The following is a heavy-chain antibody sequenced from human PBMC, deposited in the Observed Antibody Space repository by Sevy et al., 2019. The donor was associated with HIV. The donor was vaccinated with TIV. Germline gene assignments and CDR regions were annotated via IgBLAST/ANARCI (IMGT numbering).Heavy chain of an antibody. J-gene: IGHJ6*02. CDR1: GFTFGDYA. Sequence: GGSLRLSCTASGFTFGDYAMSWFRQAPGKGLEWVGFIRSKAYGGTTEYAASGKGRFTISRDDSKSIAYLQMNSLKTEEKAVYYCTRDIHYYDFWSGYLPNYYYYYGMDFWGQGTTVTVSS. CDR2: IRSKAYGGTT. V-gene: IGHV3-49*03. CDR3: TRDIHYYDFWSGYLPNYYYYYGMDF. D-gene: IGHD3-3*01.